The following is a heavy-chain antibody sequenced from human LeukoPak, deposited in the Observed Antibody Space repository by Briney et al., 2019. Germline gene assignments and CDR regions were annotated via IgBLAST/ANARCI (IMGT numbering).Heavy chain of an antibody. D-gene: IGHD1-26*01. V-gene: IGHV4-31*03. CDR1: GGSISSGGYY. Sequence: SQTLSLTCTVSGGSISSGGYYWSWIRQHPGKGLEWIGYIYYSGSTYYNPSLKSRVTISVDTSKNQFSLKLSSVTAADTAVYYCARDKGGSFGPSDAFDIWGQGTMVTVSS. J-gene: IGHJ3*02. CDR2: IYYSGST. CDR3: ARDKGGSFGPSDAFDI.